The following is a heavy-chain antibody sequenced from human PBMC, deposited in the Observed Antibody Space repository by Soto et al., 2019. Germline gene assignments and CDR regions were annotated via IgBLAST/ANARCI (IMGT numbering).Heavy chain of an antibody. D-gene: IGHD3-3*01. Sequence: QVQLQESGPGLVKPSQTLSLTCSVSGGSISSGVYYWSWIRQSPGKGLEWIGYIYYSGGTYYNPSLKGRVTISVDTSKNQFSLKLSSVTAADTAVYYCARVEDRFDPWGQGTLVTVSS. CDR3: ARVEDRFDP. CDR1: GGSISSGVYY. V-gene: IGHV4-31*03. J-gene: IGHJ5*02. CDR2: IYYSGGT.